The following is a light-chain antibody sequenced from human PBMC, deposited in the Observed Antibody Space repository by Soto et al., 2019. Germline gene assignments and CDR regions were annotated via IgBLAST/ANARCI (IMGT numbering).Light chain of an antibody. J-gene: IGLJ2*01. CDR1: SSDVGGYNF. V-gene: IGLV2-14*03. Sequence: QSALTQPASVSGSPGQSITISCTGTSSDVGGYNFVSWYQQYPGKAPQLMVYDVSKRPSGVSNRFSGSKSGNTASLTISGLQAEDEADYYCSSYTSTSTLVVFGGGTKLTVL. CDR2: DVS. CDR3: SSYTSTSTLVV.